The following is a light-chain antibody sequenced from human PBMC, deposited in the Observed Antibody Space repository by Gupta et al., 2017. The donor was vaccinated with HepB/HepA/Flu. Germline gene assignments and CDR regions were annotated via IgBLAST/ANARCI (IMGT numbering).Light chain of an antibody. V-gene: IGLV1-47*02. CDR1: SSNIGNDN. J-gene: IGLJ1*01. Sequence: QPVLTQPPSASGTPGQRVTISCSGSSSNIGNDNAYWYQQLPGTAPKLLIYNDNQRPSGVPDRFSGSKSGTTAYLAISGLRSEDEADYYCVGWDDSLSGYVFGAGTKVT. CDR3: VGWDDSLSGYV. CDR2: NDN.